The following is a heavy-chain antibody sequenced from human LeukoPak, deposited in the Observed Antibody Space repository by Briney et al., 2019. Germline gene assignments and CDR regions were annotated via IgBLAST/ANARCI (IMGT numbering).Heavy chain of an antibody. CDR2: IIPIFGTA. D-gene: IGHD3-10*01. CDR3: ARDRYGSGSYPYYYYMDV. Sequence: VKVSCKASGGTFSSYAISWVRQAPGQGLEWMGGIIPIFGTANYAQKFQGRVTITADESTSTAYMELSSQRSEDTAVYYCARDRYGSGSYPYYYYMDVWGKGTTVTVSS. V-gene: IGHV1-69*01. J-gene: IGHJ6*03. CDR1: GGTFSSYA.